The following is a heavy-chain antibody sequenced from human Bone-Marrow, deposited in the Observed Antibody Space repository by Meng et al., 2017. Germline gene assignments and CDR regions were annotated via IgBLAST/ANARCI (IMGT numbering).Heavy chain of an antibody. CDR1: GFTFSSYA. Sequence: GESLKISCAASGFTFSSYAMHWVRQAPGKGLEWVAVISYDGSNKYYADSVKGRFTISRDNSKNTLYLQMNSQRAEDTAVYYWSRGGYCSSTSRYWGNDAFDIWGQGTMVTVSS. CDR3: SRGGYCSSTSRYWGNDAFDI. CDR2: ISYDGSNK. V-gene: IGHV3-30*04. D-gene: IGHD2-2*03. J-gene: IGHJ3*02.